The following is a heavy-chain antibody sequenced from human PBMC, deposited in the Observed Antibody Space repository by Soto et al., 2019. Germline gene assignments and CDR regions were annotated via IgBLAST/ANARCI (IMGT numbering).Heavy chain of an antibody. D-gene: IGHD6-19*01. CDR1: GFSLNTRGVG. Sequence: QFTLKESGPTLVIPTQTLTLTCTFSGFSLNTRGVGVGWIRQPPGQALEWVALIHWYDEKRYSPSLRITLTITKETPNDHEVLIMTNKDPLASPTYYCAFRPCIMGSCWNFDFCGQGILVTGSS. CDR2: IHWYDEK. J-gene: IGHJ4*02. CDR3: AFRPCIMGSCWNFDF. V-gene: IGHV2-5*01.